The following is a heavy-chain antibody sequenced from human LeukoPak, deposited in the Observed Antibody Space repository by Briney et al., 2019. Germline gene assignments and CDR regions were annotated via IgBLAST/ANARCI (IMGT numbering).Heavy chain of an antibody. Sequence: SGGSLRLSCAASGFTFSSNYMNWVRQAPGKGLEWVSVIYSSGSTYYSDSLKGRFTISRHNSKNTLYLEMNSLRAEETAVYYCVRDVGGDYYGMDVWGQGTTVTVSS. D-gene: IGHD2-15*01. J-gene: IGHJ6*02. CDR2: IYSSGST. CDR1: GFTFSSNY. CDR3: VRDVGGDYYGMDV. V-gene: IGHV3-53*04.